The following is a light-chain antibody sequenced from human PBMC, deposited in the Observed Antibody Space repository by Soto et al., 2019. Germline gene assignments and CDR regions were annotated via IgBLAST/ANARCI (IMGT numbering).Light chain of an antibody. CDR2: GDN. Sequence: QSVLTQPPSVSGAPGQSVTISCTGSTSNIGAAMDVHWYQQFPGMAPKLLIYGDNNRPSGVPDRFSGARSGTSASLAIAGLQTDDEAVYYCQSYDNSLSGHVVFGGGT. J-gene: IGLJ2*01. CDR3: QSYDNSLSGHVV. CDR1: TSNIGAAMD. V-gene: IGLV1-40*01.